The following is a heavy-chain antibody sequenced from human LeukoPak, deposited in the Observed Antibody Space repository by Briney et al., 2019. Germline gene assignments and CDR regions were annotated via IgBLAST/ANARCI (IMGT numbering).Heavy chain of an antibody. CDR1: GFTFSSYD. CDR2: IQYDGSNK. D-gene: IGHD3-3*01. CDR3: AKGEWIPSTTTEYFQH. J-gene: IGHJ1*01. Sequence: PGGSLRLSCAASGFTFSSYDMHWVRQAPGKGLEWVAFIQYDGSNKYYADSVKGRFTISRDNSKNTLYLQMNNLRAEDAAVYYCAKGEWIPSTTTEYFQHWGQGTLVTVAS. V-gene: IGHV3-30*02.